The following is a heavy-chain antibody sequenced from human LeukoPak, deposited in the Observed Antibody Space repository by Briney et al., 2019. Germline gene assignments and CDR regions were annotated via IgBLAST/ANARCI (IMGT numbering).Heavy chain of an antibody. Sequence: GGSLQISFKGSGYRFTSYWIGWVRPMPGKGLEWMGIIYPGDSDTRYSPSFQGQVTISADKSISTAYLQWSSLKASDTAMYYCAREEYSYGYGGEYFQHWGQGTLVTVSS. V-gene: IGHV5-51*01. CDR2: IYPGDSDT. J-gene: IGHJ1*01. D-gene: IGHD5-18*01. CDR1: GYRFTSYW. CDR3: AREEYSYGYGGEYFQH.